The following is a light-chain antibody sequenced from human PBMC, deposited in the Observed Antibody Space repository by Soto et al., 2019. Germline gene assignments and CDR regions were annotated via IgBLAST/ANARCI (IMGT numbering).Light chain of an antibody. J-gene: IGLJ3*02. CDR1: NSNIGGNS. CDR3: QSYDSSLSGWV. V-gene: IGLV1-40*01. Sequence: QSVLPQPPSASGTPGQRVTISCSGTNSNIGGNSVNWYQQLPGTAPKLLIYGNSNRPSGVPDRFSGSKSGTSASLAITGLQAEDEADYYCQSYDSSLSGWVFGGGTKLTVL. CDR2: GNS.